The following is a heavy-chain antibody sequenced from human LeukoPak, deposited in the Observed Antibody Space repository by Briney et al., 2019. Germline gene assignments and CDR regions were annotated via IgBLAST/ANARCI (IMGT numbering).Heavy chain of an antibody. Sequence: PGGSLRLSCAASGFTFSDYYMSWIRQAPGKGLEWVSYISISCSTIYYADSVKGRFTISRDNAKNSLYLQMNSLRAEDTAVYYCARALDSSGYPYYYYYYYMDVWGKGTTVTVSS. CDR2: ISISCSTI. J-gene: IGHJ6*03. CDR3: ARALDSSGYPYYYYYYYMDV. D-gene: IGHD3-22*01. V-gene: IGHV3-11*01. CDR1: GFTFSDYY.